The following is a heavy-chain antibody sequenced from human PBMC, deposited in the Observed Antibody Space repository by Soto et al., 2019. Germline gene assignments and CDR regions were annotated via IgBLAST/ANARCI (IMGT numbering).Heavy chain of an antibody. D-gene: IGHD3-3*02. CDR2: IYHSGST. J-gene: IGHJ5*02. CDR1: GGSISSGGYS. Sequence: SETLSLTCAVSGGSISSGGYSWSWIRQPPGKGLEWIGYIYHSGSTYYNPSLKSRVTISVDRSKNQFSLKLSSVTAADTAVYYCARRGNLGPISGGWFDPWGQGTLVTVSS. CDR3: ARRGNLGPISGGWFDP. V-gene: IGHV4-30-2*01.